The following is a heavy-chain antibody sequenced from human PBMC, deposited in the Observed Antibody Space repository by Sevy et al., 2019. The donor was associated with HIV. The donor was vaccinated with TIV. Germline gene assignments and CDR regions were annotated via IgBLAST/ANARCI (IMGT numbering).Heavy chain of an antibody. CDR1: GITLGDHA. CDR3: TRDLNIGYDYKWVFDH. J-gene: IGHJ4*02. CDR2: VRRTSNSGAT. D-gene: IGHD5-12*01. V-gene: IGHV3-49*04. Sequence: GGSLRLSCTISGITLGDHALSWVRQAPGKGLEWVGLVRRTSNSGATEYAASVKGRFTISRDDSKSIAYLQTNRLKIEDTAVYFCTRDLNIGYDYKWVFDHWGQGTLVTVSS.